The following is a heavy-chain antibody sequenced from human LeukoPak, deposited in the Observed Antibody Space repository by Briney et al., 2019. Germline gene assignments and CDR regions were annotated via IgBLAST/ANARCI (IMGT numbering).Heavy chain of an antibody. CDR3: ARDYGDLPARVPYFDY. V-gene: IGHV3-48*02. D-gene: IGHD4-17*01. CDR1: GFTFSSYS. Sequence: PGGSLRLSCAASGFTFSSYSINWVRQAQGQGLEWVSYISSSSSMIYYADSVKRRFTISRDNAKHSLYLQMKSLRDEDTAIYYCARDYGDLPARVPYFDYWGQGTLVTVSS. CDR2: ISSSSSMI. J-gene: IGHJ4*02.